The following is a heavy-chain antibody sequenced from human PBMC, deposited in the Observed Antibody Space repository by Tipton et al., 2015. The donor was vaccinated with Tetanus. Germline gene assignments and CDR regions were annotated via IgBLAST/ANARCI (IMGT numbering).Heavy chain of an antibody. D-gene: IGHD5-24*01. V-gene: IGHV4-34*01. Sequence: GLVKPSETLSLTCGVSGGSFSGNYWSWIRQTPGKGLEWIGEISHSGSSSYSPSLKSRVTISVDTSKNQFSLRLRSVAAADTAVYYCARGGRDAYNNPLGAFDVWGRGTTVTVSS. J-gene: IGHJ3*01. CDR2: ISHSGSS. CDR1: GGSFSGNY. CDR3: ARGGRDAYNNPLGAFDV.